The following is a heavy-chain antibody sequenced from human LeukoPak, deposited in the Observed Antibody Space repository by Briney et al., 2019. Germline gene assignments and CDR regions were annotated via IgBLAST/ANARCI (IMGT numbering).Heavy chain of an antibody. V-gene: IGHV4-61*02. D-gene: IGHD4-11*01. Sequence: SETLSLTCTVSGGSISSGSYYWSWIRQPAGKGLEWIGRIYTSGSTNYNPSLKSRVTISVDTSKNQFSLKLSSVTAADTAVYYCARGNSNYVFDYWGQGTLVTVPS. CDR3: ARGNSNYVFDY. CDR2: IYTSGST. J-gene: IGHJ4*02. CDR1: GGSISSGSYY.